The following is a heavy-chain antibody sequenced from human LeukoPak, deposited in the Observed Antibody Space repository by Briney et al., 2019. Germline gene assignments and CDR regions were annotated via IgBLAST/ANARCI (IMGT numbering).Heavy chain of an antibody. CDR2: VSGSGGST. J-gene: IGHJ4*02. V-gene: IGHV3-23*01. CDR1: GFTFSTYA. D-gene: IGHD6-19*01. Sequence: GGSLRLSCAASGFTFSTYAMSWVRQAPGKGLEWVSAVSGSGGSTYYVDSVKGRFTISRDNSKNTLYLQMNSLRAEDTAVYYCAKVVKWGDSSGWFPYYFDYWGQGTLVTVSS. CDR3: AKVVKWGDSSGWFPYYFDY.